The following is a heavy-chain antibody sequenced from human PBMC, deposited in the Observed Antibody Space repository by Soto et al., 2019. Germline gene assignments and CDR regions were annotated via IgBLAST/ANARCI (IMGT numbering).Heavy chain of an antibody. J-gene: IGHJ4*02. D-gene: IGHD2-15*01. CDR2: IWYDGSNK. CDR3: ARESGVVVAATRYFDY. V-gene: IGHV3-33*01. CDR1: GFTFSSYG. Sequence: GSLRLSCAASGFTFSSYGMHWVRQAPGKGLEWVAVIWYDGSNKYYADSVKGRFTISRDNSKNTLYLQMNSLRAEDTAVYYCARESGVVVAATRYFDYWGQGTLVTVSS.